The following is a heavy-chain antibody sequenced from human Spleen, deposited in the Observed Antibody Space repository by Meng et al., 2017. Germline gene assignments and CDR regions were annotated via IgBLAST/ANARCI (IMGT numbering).Heavy chain of an antibody. D-gene: IGHD7-27*01. Sequence: GGSLRLSCAASGFTFDDYGMSWVRQAPGKGLEWVSGINWNGGSTGYADSVKCRFTISRDNAKNTLYLEMNSLRPEDTAVYYCARDSITGDNAFDIWGQGTMVTVSS. CDR1: GFTFDDYG. J-gene: IGHJ3*02. CDR2: INWNGGST. CDR3: ARDSITGDNAFDI. V-gene: IGHV3-20*04.